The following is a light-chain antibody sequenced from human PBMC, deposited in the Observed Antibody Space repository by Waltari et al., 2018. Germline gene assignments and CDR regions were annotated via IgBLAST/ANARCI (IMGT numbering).Light chain of an antibody. J-gene: IGKJ2*01. Sequence: EIVLTQSPGTLSLSPGASATLSCRVSQTVSNSYLAWYQQKPGQAPRPLIYGAAGRATGIPHRFSGGGSGTDFTLAISNLEPEDSAVYFCQHYVDRPYTFGQGTKLEIK. CDR3: QHYVDRPYT. CDR2: GAA. CDR1: QTVSNSY. V-gene: IGKV3-20*01.